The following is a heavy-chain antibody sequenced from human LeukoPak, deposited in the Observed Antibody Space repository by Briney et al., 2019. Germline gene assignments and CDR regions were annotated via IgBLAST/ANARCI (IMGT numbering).Heavy chain of an antibody. J-gene: IGHJ4*02. Sequence: GGSLRLSCAASGFTFSSYSMNWVRQAPGKGLEWVSSISSSSSYIYYADSVKGRFTISRDNAKNTLYLQMNSLRAEDTAVYYCAREGTSSGWYPFGYWGQGTLVTVSS. CDR3: AREGTSSGWYPFGY. CDR2: ISSSSSYI. D-gene: IGHD6-19*01. V-gene: IGHV3-21*04. CDR1: GFTFSSYS.